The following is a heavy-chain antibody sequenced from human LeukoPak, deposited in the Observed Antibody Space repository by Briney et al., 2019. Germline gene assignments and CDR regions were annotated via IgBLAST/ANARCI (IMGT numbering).Heavy chain of an antibody. Sequence: SETLSLTCTVSGGSISGFYWNWIRQPAGKGPEWIGRIYTSGSTIYNPSLKSRVTMSVDTSKNQFSLKLSSVTAADTAVYYCARVLDYYYYYMDVWGKGTTVTVSS. V-gene: IGHV4-4*07. CDR1: GGSISGFY. J-gene: IGHJ6*03. CDR3: ARVLDYYYYYMDV. CDR2: IYTSGST.